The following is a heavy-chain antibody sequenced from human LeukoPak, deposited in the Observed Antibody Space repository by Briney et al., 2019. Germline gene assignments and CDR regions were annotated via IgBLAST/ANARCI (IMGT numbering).Heavy chain of an antibody. CDR3: ASEYSSGFYDY. V-gene: IGHV3-7*01. CDR2: IKQDGSEK. D-gene: IGHD6-19*01. CDR1: GFTFSSYW. J-gene: IGHJ4*02. Sequence: GGSLRLSCAASGFTFSSYWMSWVRQAPGKGLEWVANIKQDGSEKYYVDSVKGRFTISRDNAKNSLYLQMNSPRAEDTAVYYCASEYSSGFYDYWGQGTLVTVSS.